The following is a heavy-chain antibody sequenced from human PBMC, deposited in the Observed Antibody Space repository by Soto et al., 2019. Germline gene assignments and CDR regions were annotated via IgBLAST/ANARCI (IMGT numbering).Heavy chain of an antibody. CDR3: VKDPVPGGANF. CDR1: GCTSDYYG. Sequence: GGPRRLPFAVAGCTSDYYGMHWVRQAPGKDLEWVAGFISIPGHTGYSDSVRGRFTISRDNAKRSLYLQIDSLRLDDTAVYYCVKDPVPGGANFWGQVIQVTFSS. CDR2: FISIPGHT. D-gene: IGHD3-16*01. J-gene: IGHJ4*02. V-gene: IGHV3-9*02.